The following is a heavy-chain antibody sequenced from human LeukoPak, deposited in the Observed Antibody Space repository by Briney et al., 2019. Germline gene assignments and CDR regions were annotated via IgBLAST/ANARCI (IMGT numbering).Heavy chain of an antibody. CDR3: ARIYISGWFDL. CDR1: GFTFSSYE. V-gene: IGHV3-48*03. CDR2: IRPGEGHT. D-gene: IGHD6-19*01. J-gene: IGHJ5*02. Sequence: PGGSLRLSCAASGFTFSSYEIHWVRQAAGKGPEWVSDIRPGEGHTYYADSVKGRFTISRDNAKNSLFLQLSSLRVDDTAIYYCARIYISGWFDLGGQGTLDTVS.